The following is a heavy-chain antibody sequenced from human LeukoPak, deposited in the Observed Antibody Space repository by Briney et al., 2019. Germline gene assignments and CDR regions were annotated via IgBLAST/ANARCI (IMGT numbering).Heavy chain of an antibody. CDR2: INGDGSTT. CDR1: GFTFGSHW. V-gene: IGHV3-74*01. D-gene: IGHD2-15*01. Sequence: PGGSLRLSCAASGFTFGSHWMNWVRQAPGKGPVWVSRINGDGSTTVYADSVQGRFSISRDNAKSTLYLHMNSLRAEDTAVYYCAREGGGYCSGINCWKRFDPWGQGTLVTVSS. CDR3: AREGGGYCSGINCWKRFDP. J-gene: IGHJ5*02.